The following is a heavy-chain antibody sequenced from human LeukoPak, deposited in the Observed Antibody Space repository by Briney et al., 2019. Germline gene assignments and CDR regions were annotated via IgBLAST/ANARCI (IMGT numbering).Heavy chain of an antibody. CDR2: INPSGGST. D-gene: IGHD3-22*01. V-gene: IGHV1-46*01. CDR3: ARDKYYEAPQNYFDY. Sequence: ASVKVSCKASGYTFTSYYMHWVRQAPGQGLEWMGIINPSGGSTSYAQKFQGRVTMTRDTSTSTVYMELSSLRSEGTAVYYCARDKYYEAPQNYFDYWGQGTLVTVSS. CDR1: GYTFTSYY. J-gene: IGHJ4*02.